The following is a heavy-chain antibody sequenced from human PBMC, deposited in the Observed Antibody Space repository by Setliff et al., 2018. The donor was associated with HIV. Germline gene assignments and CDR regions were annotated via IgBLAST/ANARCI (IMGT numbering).Heavy chain of an antibody. V-gene: IGHV4-34*01. CDR2: INHSGST. Sequence: PSETLSLTCAVYGGSFSGYYWSWIRQPPGKGLEWIGEINHSGSTNYNPSLKSRVTISADTFKNQFSLKLSSVTAADTAVYYCARIYDYGSYYFDYWGQGTLVTVSS. CDR3: ARIYDYGSYYFDY. J-gene: IGHJ4*02. CDR1: GGSFSGYY. D-gene: IGHD3-10*01.